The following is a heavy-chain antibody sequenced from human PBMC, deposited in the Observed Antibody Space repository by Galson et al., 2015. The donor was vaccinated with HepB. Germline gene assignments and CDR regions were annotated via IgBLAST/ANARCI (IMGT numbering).Heavy chain of an antibody. CDR2: IRSERNSHAT. D-gene: IGHD1-1*01. J-gene: IGHJ5*02. CDR1: GFMFNGSA. V-gene: IGHV3-73*01. Sequence: SLRLSCAASGFMFNGSAIHWVRQASGKGLEWIGRIRSERNSHATSYGPSVQGRFSMSGADSENTASLQMNSLKTDDTAVYYCTRRSLGMSTVWLDLWGQGTLVTVSP. CDR3: TRRSLGMSTVWLDL.